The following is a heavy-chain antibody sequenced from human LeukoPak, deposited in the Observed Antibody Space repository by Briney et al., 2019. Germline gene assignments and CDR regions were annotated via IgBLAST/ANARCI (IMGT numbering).Heavy chain of an antibody. J-gene: IGHJ3*01. CDR2: IKEDGSAK. V-gene: IGHV3-7*01. D-gene: IGHD2-15*01. CDR1: GLTFSGYW. CDR3: ARDYDYYSGHTLDAFSL. Sequence: PGGSLRLSRAASGLTFSGYWITWVRQAPGKGLEWVANIKEDGSAKSYVDSVKGRFNISRDNAKNSLYLQMNSLRVEDTAVYYCARDYDYYSGHTLDAFSLSGQPTTVTLSS.